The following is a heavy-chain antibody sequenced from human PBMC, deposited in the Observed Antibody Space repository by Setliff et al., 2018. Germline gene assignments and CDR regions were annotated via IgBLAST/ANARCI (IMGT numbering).Heavy chain of an antibody. Sequence: PSETLSLTCTVSGASLRSGSNYWGWFRQPAGKGLEWIGRIYTDGTTNYSPSLKSRVTISADTSQNHFSLRMSSVSAADTAVYFCAKEHVVISFVNNIHHHYGMDVWGQGTTVTVSS. J-gene: IGHJ6*02. D-gene: IGHD2-21*01. CDR1: GASLRSGSNY. CDR2: IYTDGTT. CDR3: AKEHVVISFVNNIHHHYGMDV. V-gene: IGHV4-61*02.